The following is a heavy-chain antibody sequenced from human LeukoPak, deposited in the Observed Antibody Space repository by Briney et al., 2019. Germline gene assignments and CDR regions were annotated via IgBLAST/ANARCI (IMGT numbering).Heavy chain of an antibody. J-gene: IGHJ5*01. CDR3: ARSDWLDS. V-gene: IGHV3-7*01. Sequence: GGSLRLSCAASGFIFSIYCMSWVRQAPGKGLEWVANIDQDGREKPLVDSVKGRFTISRDNAKNTLHLQMDSLRAEDTAVYYCARSDWLDSWGQGTLVIVSS. CDR1: GFIFSIYC. CDR2: IDQDGREK.